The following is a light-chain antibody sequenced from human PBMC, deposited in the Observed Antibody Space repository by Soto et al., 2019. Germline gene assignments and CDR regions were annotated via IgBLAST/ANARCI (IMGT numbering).Light chain of an antibody. CDR2: GAS. CDR1: RSITSN. CDR3: QQHNYCPLT. V-gene: IGKV3-15*01. J-gene: IGKJ4*01. Sequence: EEVMTQSPATLSVSPGERATISCWASRSITSNLAWYQQKPGQAPRLLIYGASTRAPGIPARFSGSGSGTQDFLTISSLLSEDFAVYYWQQHNYCPLTFGGGTKVEIK.